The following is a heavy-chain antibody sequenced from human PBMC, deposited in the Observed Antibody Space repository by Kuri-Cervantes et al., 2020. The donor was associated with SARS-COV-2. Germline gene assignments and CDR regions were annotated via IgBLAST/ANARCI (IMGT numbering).Heavy chain of an antibody. V-gene: IGHV4-59*12. D-gene: IGHD2-8*01. CDR3: ARDSYCINGVCLLGY. J-gene: IGHJ4*02. CDR1: GGSISSYY. CDR2: IYYSGST. Sequence: ESLKISCTVSGGSISSYYWSWIRQPPGKGLEWIGYIYYSGSTNYNPSLKSRITISVDTSKNQFSLKLSSVTAADTALYYCARDSYCINGVCLLGYWGQGTLVTVSS.